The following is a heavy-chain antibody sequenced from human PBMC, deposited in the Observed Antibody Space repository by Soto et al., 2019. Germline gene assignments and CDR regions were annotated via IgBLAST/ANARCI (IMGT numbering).Heavy chain of an antibody. CDR1: GFTFSSYS. CDR2: ISSSSSYI. J-gene: IGHJ6*03. CDR3: AKCSGGSCYPTPGYYYYYYMDV. V-gene: IGHV3-21*01. D-gene: IGHD2-15*01. Sequence: GGSLRLSCAASGFTFSSYSMNWVRQAPGKGLEWVSSISSSSSYIYYADSVKGRFTISRDNAKNSLYLQMNSLRAEDTAVYYCAKCSGGSCYPTPGYYYYYYMDVWGKGTTVTVSS.